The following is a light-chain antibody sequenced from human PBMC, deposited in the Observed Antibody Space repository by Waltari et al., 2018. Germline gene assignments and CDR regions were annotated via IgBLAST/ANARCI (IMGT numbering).Light chain of an antibody. V-gene: IGKV1-33*01. CDR1: QDIKNY. CDR2: DAS. CDR3: LQYHHLFT. J-gene: IGKJ3*01. Sequence: DIQMTQSPSSLSASVGDRVTITCRASQDIKNYLNWYQVKSGIAPKLLIYDASNLDPGVPSRFSASGSGTDFTFTITSLQPEDVATYYCLQYHHLFTFALGLKWIS.